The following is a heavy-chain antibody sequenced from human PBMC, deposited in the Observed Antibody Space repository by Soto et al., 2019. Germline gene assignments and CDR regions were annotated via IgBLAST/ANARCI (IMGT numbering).Heavy chain of an antibody. V-gene: IGHV4-39*01. CDR1: GGSLSSGPYS. Sequence: PSETLSLTCSVSGGSLSSGPYSWGWIRQPPGKGLDWIGTFYYSGSTHYNPSLASRVTISVDTSKNQFSLKVTSVTAADTAMYYCARLGGYCSSTSCYGYYGMDVWGQGTTVTVSS. J-gene: IGHJ6*02. CDR3: ARLGGYCSSTSCYGYYGMDV. D-gene: IGHD2-2*01. CDR2: FYYSGST.